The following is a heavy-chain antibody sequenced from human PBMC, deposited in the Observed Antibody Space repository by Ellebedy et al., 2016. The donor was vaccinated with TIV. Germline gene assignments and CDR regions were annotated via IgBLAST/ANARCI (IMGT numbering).Heavy chain of an antibody. CDR2: ISSSAATI. V-gene: IGHV3-11*01. CDR3: ATTTYSYDTSGFGY. CDR1: GFSFSDYY. D-gene: IGHD3-22*01. J-gene: IGHJ4*02. Sequence: GESLKISXAASGFSFSDYYMSWIRQAPGKGLEWVSYISSSAATIYDADSVKGRFTISRDNAKNSLYLQMNSLRAEDTAVYYCATTTYSYDTSGFGYWGQGTLVTVSS.